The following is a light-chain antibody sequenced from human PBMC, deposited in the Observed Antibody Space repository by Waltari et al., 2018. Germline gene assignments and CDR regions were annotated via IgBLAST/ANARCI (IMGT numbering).Light chain of an antibody. J-gene: IGLJ2*01. CDR3: AAWDDSRSVV. CDR2: DRD. Sequence: QSLLTQSPSASGTPGQRVSISCSGSSSNIGNNHVYWYQHFPGTAPRPPIHDRDRRPSGVPGRFSASKAGTAASRGIRGLRSEDEADYYCAAWDDSRSVVFGGGTRLTVL. V-gene: IGLV1-47*01. CDR1: SSNIGNNH.